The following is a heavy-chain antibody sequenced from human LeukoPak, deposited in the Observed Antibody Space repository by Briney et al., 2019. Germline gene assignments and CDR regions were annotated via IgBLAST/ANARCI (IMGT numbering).Heavy chain of an antibody. CDR3: AKGNSNYLEDYFDY. Sequence: PGRSLRLSCAASGFTFDDYAMHWVRQAPGKGLEWVSGISWNSGSIGYADSVKGRFTISRDNAKNSLYLQMNSLRAEDMALYYCAKGNSNYLEDYFDYWGQGTLVTVSS. CDR2: ISWNSGSI. D-gene: IGHD4-11*01. J-gene: IGHJ4*02. CDR1: GFTFDDYA. V-gene: IGHV3-9*03.